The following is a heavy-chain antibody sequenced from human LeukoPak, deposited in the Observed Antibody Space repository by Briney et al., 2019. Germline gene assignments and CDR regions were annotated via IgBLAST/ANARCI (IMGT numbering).Heavy chain of an antibody. D-gene: IGHD4-23*01. CDR2: IKEDGSEK. CDR1: VFIFRRFC. J-gene: IGHJ4*02. CDR3: VRAGWERDY. V-gene: IGHV3-7*01. Sequence: GGSLRLFCVASVFIFRRFCVICVRQASGKGLKWVAHIKEDGSEKYYLDSVKGRFTIARDEAKKPLYMQMNRLRDEDTAVCYWVRAGWERDYWVQGTPVTVCS.